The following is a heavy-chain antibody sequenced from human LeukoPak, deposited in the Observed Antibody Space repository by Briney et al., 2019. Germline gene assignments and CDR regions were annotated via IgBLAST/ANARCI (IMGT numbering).Heavy chain of an antibody. CDR2: ISSNSRSI. CDR1: GFTFSSDS. CDR3: ARSLTEDLDWFDP. J-gene: IGHJ5*02. V-gene: IGHV3-21*01. D-gene: IGHD7-27*01. Sequence: PGGSLRLSCAASGFTFSSDSMNWVRQAPGKGLEWVSSISSNSRSIYYADSVKGRFTVSRDNAENSLYLQMNSLRAEDTAVYYCARSLTEDLDWFDPWGRGTLVAVSS.